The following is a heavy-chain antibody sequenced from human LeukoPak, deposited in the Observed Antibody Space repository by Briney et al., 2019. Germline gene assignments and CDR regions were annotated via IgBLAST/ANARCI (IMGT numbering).Heavy chain of an antibody. D-gene: IGHD3-22*01. CDR1: GFTFSSYS. J-gene: IGHJ4*02. Sequence: GGSLRLSCAASGFTFSSYSMNWVRQAPGKGLEWVSYITSDSSTIYYGDSVRGRFTISRDNAKNSLYLQMNSLRAEDTAVYYCTREPQDDDKSGLDCWGQGTLVIVSS. CDR2: ITSDSSTI. V-gene: IGHV3-48*01. CDR3: TREPQDDDKSGLDC.